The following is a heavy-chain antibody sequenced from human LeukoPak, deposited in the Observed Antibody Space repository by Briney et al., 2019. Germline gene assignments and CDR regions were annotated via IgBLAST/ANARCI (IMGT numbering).Heavy chain of an antibody. V-gene: IGHV4-61*05. CDR2: IYYSGST. D-gene: IGHD3-22*01. CDR3: ASFRITMIVVVRDWFDP. CDR1: GVSISSSNSY. Sequence: PSETLSLTCTVSGVSISSSNSYWGWIRQPPGKGLEWIGYIYYSGSTNYNPSLKSRVTISVDTSKNQFSLKLSSVTAADTAVYYCASFRITMIVVVRDWFDPWGEGTLVTVSS. J-gene: IGHJ5*02.